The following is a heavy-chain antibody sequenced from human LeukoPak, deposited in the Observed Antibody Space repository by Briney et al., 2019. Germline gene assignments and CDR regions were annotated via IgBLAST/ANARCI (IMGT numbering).Heavy chain of an antibody. CDR2: INHSGST. V-gene: IGHV4-34*01. Sequence: PSETLSLTCAVYGGSFSGDYWSWIRQPPGKGLEWIGEINHSGSTNYNPSLKSRVTISVDTSKNQFSLKLSSVTAADTAVYYCARDAPGRAVAGYDYWGQGTLVTVSS. J-gene: IGHJ4*02. CDR1: GGSFSGDY. CDR3: ARDAPGRAVAGYDY. D-gene: IGHD6-19*01.